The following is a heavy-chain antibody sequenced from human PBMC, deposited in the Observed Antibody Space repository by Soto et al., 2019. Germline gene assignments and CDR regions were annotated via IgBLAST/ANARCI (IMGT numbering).Heavy chain of an antibody. CDR2: IIPIFGTA. CDR3: ARSRVSSSWYWFDP. J-gene: IGHJ5*02. D-gene: IGHD6-13*01. Sequence: SVKVSCKASGGAFSSYAISWVRQAPGQGLEWMGGIIPIFGTANYAQKFQGRVTITADKSTSTAYMELSSLRSEDTAVYYCARSRVSSSWYWFDPWGQGTLVTVSS. V-gene: IGHV1-69*06. CDR1: GGAFSSYA.